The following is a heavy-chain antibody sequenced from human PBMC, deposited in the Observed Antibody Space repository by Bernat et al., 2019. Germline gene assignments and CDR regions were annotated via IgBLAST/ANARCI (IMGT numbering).Heavy chain of an antibody. Sequence: QVQLQQWGAGLLKPSETLSLTCAVYGGSFSGYSWTWIRQPPGKGLEWIGEISHSGRTNYNPSLKSRVTISIDTSKNQFSLSLSSVTAADTALYYCARGNMEASIFYWGQGTLVTVSS. J-gene: IGHJ4*02. V-gene: IGHV4-34*01. CDR3: ARGNMEASIFY. CDR1: GGSFSGYS. D-gene: IGHD1-1*01. CDR2: ISHSGRT.